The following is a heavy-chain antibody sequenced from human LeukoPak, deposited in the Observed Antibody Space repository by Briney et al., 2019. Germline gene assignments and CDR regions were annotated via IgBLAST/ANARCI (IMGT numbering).Heavy chain of an antibody. J-gene: IGHJ6*04. CDR3: ARWDYYYAMDV. V-gene: IGHV4-61*01. CDR2: ISSSGTT. CDR1: GGSVSSANSY. Sequence: PSETLSLTCTVSGGSVSSANSYWTWIRQPPGRGPEWTGYISSSGTTKYNPSLKSRVTISSDTSKDQFSLKVTSVTAADTAVYYCARWDYYYAMDVWGKGTTVDVSS.